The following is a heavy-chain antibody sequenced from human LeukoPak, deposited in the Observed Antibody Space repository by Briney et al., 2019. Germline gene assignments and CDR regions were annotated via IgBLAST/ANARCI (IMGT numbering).Heavy chain of an antibody. CDR1: GFTFSSYE. J-gene: IGHJ6*02. Sequence: GALRLSCAASGFTFSSYEMNWVHQAPGKGLEWVSYISSSGNTIYYADSVKGRFTISRDNAKNSLYLQMNSLRAEDTAVYYCARGGGYYGSGSLHYYYYGMDVWGQGTTVTVSS. D-gene: IGHD3-10*01. CDR3: ARGGGYYGSGSLHYYYYGMDV. CDR2: ISSSGNTI. V-gene: IGHV3-48*03.